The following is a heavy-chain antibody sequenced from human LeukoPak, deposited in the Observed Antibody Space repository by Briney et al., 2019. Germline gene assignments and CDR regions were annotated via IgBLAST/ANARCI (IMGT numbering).Heavy chain of an antibody. D-gene: IGHD3-22*01. CDR3: ARSIGYYYTMDV. CDR2: ISGSGSDL. V-gene: IGHV3-11*01. CDR1: GFSFSDYY. J-gene: IGHJ6*02. Sequence: PGGSLRLSCVACGFSFSDYYMSWIRQAPGGGLEWISYISGSGSDLYYADSVKGRFTISRDNANNSLYLQMNSLRAEDTAVYYCARSIGYYYTMDVWGQGTTVTVSS.